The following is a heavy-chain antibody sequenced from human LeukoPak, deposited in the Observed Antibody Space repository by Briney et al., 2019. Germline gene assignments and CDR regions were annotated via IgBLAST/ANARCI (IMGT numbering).Heavy chain of an antibody. CDR2: ISDSGGST. D-gene: IGHD1-26*01. CDR3: ARGWESGAFDI. CDR1: GFTFRSYA. V-gene: IGHV3-23*01. J-gene: IGHJ3*02. Sequence: GGSLRLSCAASGFTFRSYAMSWVRQAPGKGLEWVSTISDSGGSTYYADSVKGRFTISRDNARNTLYLQMNSLGGEDTAVYYCARGWESGAFDIWGQGTMVTVSS.